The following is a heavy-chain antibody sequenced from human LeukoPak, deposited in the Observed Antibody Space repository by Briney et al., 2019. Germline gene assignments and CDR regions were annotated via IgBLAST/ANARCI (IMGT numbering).Heavy chain of an antibody. CDR3: ARDLVTVTKAFDI. CDR1: DDSFSSHY. Sequence: SETLSLTCAVSDDSFSSHYWTWIRQPPGKGLEWIGNISYIGSTNYNPSLKSRVTISIDTSKNQFSLKLTSVTAADTAVYYCARDLVTVTKAFDIWGQGTMVGVSS. CDR2: ISYIGST. V-gene: IGHV4-59*11. J-gene: IGHJ3*02. D-gene: IGHD4-17*01.